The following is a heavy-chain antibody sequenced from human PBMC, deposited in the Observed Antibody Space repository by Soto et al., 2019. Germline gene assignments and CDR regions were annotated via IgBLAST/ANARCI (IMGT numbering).Heavy chain of an antibody. CDR2: TYYRSKWYN. J-gene: IGHJ6*02. V-gene: IGHV6-1*01. D-gene: IGHD3-3*01. CDR3: ARAREWLSYYYYGMDV. CDR1: GDSVSSNSAS. Sequence: SQTLSLTCAISGDSVSSNSASWNWIRQSPSGGLEWLGRTYYRSKWYNDYAVSVKSRITINPDTSKNQFSLQLNSVTPEDTAVYYCARAREWLSYYYYGMDVWGQGTTVT.